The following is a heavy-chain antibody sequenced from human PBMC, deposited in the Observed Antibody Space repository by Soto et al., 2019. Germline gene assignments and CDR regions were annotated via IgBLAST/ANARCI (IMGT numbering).Heavy chain of an antibody. CDR3: ARERYGSGSPFDS. J-gene: IGHJ4*02. CDR1: GGSIFSSSW. Sequence: QVQLQESGPGLVKPSGTLSLTCTVSGGSIFSSSWWSWVRQPPGKGLEWIGEIYHSGSKNYDPSHKSRVTISVDKSKNQFSLKLTSVTAADTAIYYCARERYGSGSPFDSWGQGTLVTVSS. D-gene: IGHD3-10*01. V-gene: IGHV4-4*02. CDR2: IYHSGSK.